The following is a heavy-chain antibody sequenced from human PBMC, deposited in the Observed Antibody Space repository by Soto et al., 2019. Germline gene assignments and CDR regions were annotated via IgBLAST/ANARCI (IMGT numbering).Heavy chain of an antibody. Sequence: QVQLVESGGGVVQPGRSLRLSCAASGVTFSTFAMHWVRQAPGKGLEWVAVISSDGSNKDYADSVKGRFTISRANSKNTLFLQMNSMRAEDTAMYYCARAPTSRFDYWGQGTLVTVSS. CDR2: ISSDGSNK. J-gene: IGHJ4*02. CDR1: GVTFSTFA. V-gene: IGHV3-30-3*01. CDR3: ARAPTSRFDY.